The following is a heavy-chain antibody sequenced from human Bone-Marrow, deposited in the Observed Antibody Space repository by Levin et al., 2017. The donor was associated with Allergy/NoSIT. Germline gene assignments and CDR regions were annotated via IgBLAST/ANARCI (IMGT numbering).Heavy chain of an antibody. CDR1: GFAFGDFA. D-gene: IGHD3-3*01. V-gene: IGHV3-49*04. J-gene: IGHJ4*02. CDR2: IRAKAYGGTP. Sequence: GESLKISCPGSGFAFGDFAMTWVRQIPGGGLAWVGYIRAKAYGGTPEYAASVKGRFTISRDDSSGIAYLQMNGLKTEDTGIYYCTRGSGRYEYWGQGTRVTVSS. CDR3: TRGSGRYEY.